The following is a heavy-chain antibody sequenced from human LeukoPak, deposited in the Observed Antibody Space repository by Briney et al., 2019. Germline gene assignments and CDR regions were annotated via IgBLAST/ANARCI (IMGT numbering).Heavy chain of an antibody. V-gene: IGHV1-69*06. D-gene: IGHD4-17*01. CDR2: IIPIFGTA. CDR3: ARDGDYGDYVGNWFDP. J-gene: IGHJ5*02. Sequence: GASVKVSCKASGGTFSRYAISWVRQAPGQGLEWMGGIIPIFGTANYAQKFQGRVTITADKSTSTAYMELSSLRSEDTAVYYCARDGDYGDYVGNWFDPWGQGTLVTVSS. CDR1: GGTFSRYA.